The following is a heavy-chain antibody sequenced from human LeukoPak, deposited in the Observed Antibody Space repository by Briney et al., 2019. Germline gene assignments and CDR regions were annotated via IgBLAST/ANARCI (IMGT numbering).Heavy chain of an antibody. CDR2: IYYSGST. V-gene: IGHV4-39*01. CDR3: ARIYELGGAVTTYWYFDL. Sequence: SETLSLTCTVSGGSLSSSSYYWGWIRQPPGKGLEWIGSIYYSGSTYYNPSLKSRVTISVDTSKNQFSLKLSSVTAADTAVYFCARIYELGGAVTTYWYFDLWGRGTLVTVSS. CDR1: GGSLSSSSYY. J-gene: IGHJ2*01. D-gene: IGHD4-17*01.